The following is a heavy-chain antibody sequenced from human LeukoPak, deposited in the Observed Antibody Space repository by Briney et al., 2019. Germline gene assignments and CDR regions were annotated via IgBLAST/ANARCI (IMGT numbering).Heavy chain of an antibody. CDR2: IYYSGST. D-gene: IGHD2/OR15-2a*01. CDR3: ARVNRFGLDY. J-gene: IGHJ4*02. CDR1: GGSISNYY. V-gene: IGHV4-59*01. Sequence: SETLSLTCTVSGGSISNYYWSWIRQPPGKGLEWIGYIYYSGSTNYNPSLKSRVTISVDTSNNQFSLKLSSVTAADTAVYYCARVNRFGLDYWGQGTLVTVSS.